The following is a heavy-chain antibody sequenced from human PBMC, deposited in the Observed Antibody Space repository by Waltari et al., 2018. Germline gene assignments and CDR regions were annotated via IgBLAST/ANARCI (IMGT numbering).Heavy chain of an antibody. CDR3: ARSPDQPDSLDYYMDV. CDR2: ISSNGVST. J-gene: IGHJ6*03. V-gene: IGHV3-64*01. D-gene: IGHD2-21*01. Sequence: EVQLVESGGGLVQPGGSLRLSCAASGFSFCIYAMNWVRQAPGKGLEYVSAISSNGVSTYYANSMKGRLSISRDNSKNTLYLQMGSLRAEDMAVYYCARSPDQPDSLDYYMDVWGKGTTVTVSS. CDR1: GFSFCIYA.